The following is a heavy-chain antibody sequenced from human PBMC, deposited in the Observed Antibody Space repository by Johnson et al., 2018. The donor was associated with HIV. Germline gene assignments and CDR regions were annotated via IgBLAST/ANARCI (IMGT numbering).Heavy chain of an antibody. CDR2: ISFDGSNK. D-gene: IGHD6-19*01. CDR1: GFTFSNHG. V-gene: IGHV3-30*18. CDR3: AKDQLGSGWHQPWALDV. Sequence: QVQLVESGGDVVQPGRSQRLSCAASGFTFSNHGMHWVRQAPGKGLEWVAVISFDGSNKYYADSVKGRFTISRDNSKNTVYLQMNSLRAEDTALYYCAKDQLGSGWHQPWALDVWGLGTMVTVSS. J-gene: IGHJ3*01.